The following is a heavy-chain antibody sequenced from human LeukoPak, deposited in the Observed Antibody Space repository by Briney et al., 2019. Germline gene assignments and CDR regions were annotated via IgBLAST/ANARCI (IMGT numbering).Heavy chain of an antibody. J-gene: IGHJ3*02. Sequence: ASETLSLTCTVSGGSISSGGYSWSWIRQPPGKGLEWIGYIYHSGSTYYNPSLKSRVTISADRSKNQFSLKLSSVTAADTAVYYCASVVKDIWGQGTMVTVSS. V-gene: IGHV4-30-2*01. CDR2: IYHSGST. CDR3: ASVVKDI. CDR1: GGSISSGGYS.